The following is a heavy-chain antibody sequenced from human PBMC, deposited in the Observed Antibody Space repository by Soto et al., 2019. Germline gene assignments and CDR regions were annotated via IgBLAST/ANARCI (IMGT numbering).Heavy chain of an antibody. CDR2: IYHSGST. V-gene: IGHV4-38-2*02. CDR1: GHSISSGFYY. D-gene: IGHD5-18*01. Sequence: KPSETLSLTCTVSGHSISSGFYYWGWVRQPPGKGPQWIGSIYHSGSTYYNPSLQSRVTMSVDTSKNQLSLKLSSVTAADTAVYYCARCGYSYSARFFDSWGQGTRVTVSS. CDR3: ARCGYSYSARFFDS. J-gene: IGHJ4*02.